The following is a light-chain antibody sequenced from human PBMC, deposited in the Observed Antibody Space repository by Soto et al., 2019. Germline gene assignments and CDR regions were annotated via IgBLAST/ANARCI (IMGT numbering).Light chain of an antibody. CDR2: DAS. J-gene: IGKJ1*01. CDR1: QSVSSN. V-gene: IGKV3-15*01. Sequence: EIVMTQSPATLSLSPGERATLSCRASQSVSSNLAWYRHKPGQPPSLLIYDASTRATGIPARFSGRGSGTDFTLTISGLQSEDFAVYYCQQFHHSPWTFGQGTKVDIK. CDR3: QQFHHSPWT.